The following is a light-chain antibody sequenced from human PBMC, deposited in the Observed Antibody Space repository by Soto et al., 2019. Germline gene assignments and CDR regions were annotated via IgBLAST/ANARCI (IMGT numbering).Light chain of an antibody. CDR2: DAS. V-gene: IGKV3-20*01. CDR1: QTVRNNY. CDR3: QQFSSYPLT. Sequence: EIVLTQSPGTLSLSPGERATLSCRASQTVRNNYLAWYQQKPGQAHRLLIYDASSRATGIQDRFSGGGSGTDFTLTIRRLEPEDFAVYYCQQFSSYPLTFGGGTKVDI. J-gene: IGKJ4*01.